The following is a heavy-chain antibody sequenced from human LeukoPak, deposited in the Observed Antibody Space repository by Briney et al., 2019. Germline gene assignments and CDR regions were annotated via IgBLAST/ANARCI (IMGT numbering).Heavy chain of an antibody. CDR3: ARDRLGTMVRGVITPWGYNWFDP. V-gene: IGHV3-53*01. D-gene: IGHD3-10*01. CDR1: GFTVSSNY. J-gene: IGHJ5*02. Sequence: PGGSLRLSCAASGFTVSSNYMSWVRQAPGKGLEWVSVIYSGGSTYYADSVKGRFTISRDNAKNSLYLQMNSLRAEDTAVYYCARDRLGTMVRGVITPWGYNWFDPWGQGTLATVSS. CDR2: IYSGGST.